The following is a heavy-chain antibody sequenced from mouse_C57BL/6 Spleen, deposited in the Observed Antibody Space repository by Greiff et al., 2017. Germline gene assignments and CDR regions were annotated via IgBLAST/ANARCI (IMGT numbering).Heavy chain of an antibody. V-gene: IGHV1-61*01. CDR1: GYTFTSYW. CDR3: ARSGGSSSFDY. D-gene: IGHD1-1*01. Sequence: QVQLQQPGAELVRPGSSVKLSCKASGYTFTSYWLDWVKQRPGQGLEWIGNIYPSDSETHYNQKFKDKATLTVAKSSSTAYMQLSSLTSEDSAVYYCARSGGSSSFDYWGQGTTLTVSS. J-gene: IGHJ2*01. CDR2: IYPSDSET.